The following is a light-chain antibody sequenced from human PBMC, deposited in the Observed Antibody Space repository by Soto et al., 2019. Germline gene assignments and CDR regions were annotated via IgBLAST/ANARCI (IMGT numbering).Light chain of an antibody. CDR3: QQYNKWPPVT. Sequence: EIVLTQSPATLSLSPGERATLSCRASQSVSSYLAWYQQKPGQAPRLLIYGASTRATGIPARFSGSGSGTEFTLTISGLQSEDFAIYYCQQYNKWPPVTFGQGTKLEIK. CDR1: QSVSSY. CDR2: GAS. V-gene: IGKV3-15*01. J-gene: IGKJ2*01.